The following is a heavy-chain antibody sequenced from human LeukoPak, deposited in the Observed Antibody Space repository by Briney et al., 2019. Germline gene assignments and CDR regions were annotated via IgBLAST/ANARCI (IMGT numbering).Heavy chain of an antibody. D-gene: IGHD6-6*01. CDR3: ARVGSSSHFDY. CDR1: GGSISSYY. J-gene: IGHJ4*02. CDR2: IYYSGST. Sequence: SETLSLTCTVSGGSISSYYWSWIRQPPGKGLEWIGYIYYSGSTNYNPSLKSRVTISVDTSKNQSSPKLSSVTAADTAVYYCARVGSSSHFDYWGQGTLVTVSS. V-gene: IGHV4-59*01.